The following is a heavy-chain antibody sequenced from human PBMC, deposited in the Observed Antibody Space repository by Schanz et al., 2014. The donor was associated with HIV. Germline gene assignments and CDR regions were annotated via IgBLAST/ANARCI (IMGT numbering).Heavy chain of an antibody. CDR1: GFTFNTYW. J-gene: IGHJ4*02. CDR3: ATDGGLERAFGF. V-gene: IGHV3-7*04. Sequence: EVRLVESGGTSVQPGGSLRLSCAASGFTFNTYWMTWVRQAPGKGLQWVANIRQDGGQTYYVDSVKGRFTISRDNTKNSLYLQMNSLRGEDTAVYYCATDGGLERAFGFWGQGTLVSVSS. D-gene: IGHD1-1*01. CDR2: IRQDGGQT.